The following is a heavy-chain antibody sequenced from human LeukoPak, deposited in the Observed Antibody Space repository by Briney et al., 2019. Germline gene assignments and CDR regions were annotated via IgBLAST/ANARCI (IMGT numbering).Heavy chain of an antibody. V-gene: IGHV4-38-2*02. D-gene: IGHD1-14*01. CDR3: ARVNFNPDY. CDR2: VHQSGST. J-gene: IGHJ4*02. CDR1: GYSISRGSH. Sequence: SETLSLTCTVSGYSISRGSHWGWVRQPPGKGLEWIGSVHQSGSTYYNPSLTSRLTISADTSKNHFSLKLDSVTAADTAVYYCARVNFNPDYWGQGTLVTVS.